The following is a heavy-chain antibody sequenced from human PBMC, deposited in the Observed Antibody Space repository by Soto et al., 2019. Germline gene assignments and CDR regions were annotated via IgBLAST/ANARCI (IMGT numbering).Heavy chain of an antibody. J-gene: IGHJ6*02. CDR1: GGTFANFI. Sequence: QVQLVQSGAEVKGPGSSVKVSCKASGGTFANFIMNWVRQTPGQGLEWMGGIVPMFGTATYAEKFKGRVTISATESTSTAYMELTSLRSEDTAVYYCARNGTYSSSLSQYSGMDVWGQGTTVTVS. V-gene: IGHV1-69*01. CDR3: ARNGTYSSSLSQYSGMDV. CDR2: IVPMFGTA. D-gene: IGHD6-6*01.